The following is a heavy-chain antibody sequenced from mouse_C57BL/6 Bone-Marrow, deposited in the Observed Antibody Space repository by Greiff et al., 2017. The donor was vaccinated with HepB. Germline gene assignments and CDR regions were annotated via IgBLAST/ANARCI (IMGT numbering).Heavy chain of an antibody. CDR1: GFTFSDYG. CDR3: AGLPIYSDYDVGDIGC. D-gene: IGHD2-4*01. J-gene: IGHJ4*01. V-gene: IGHV5-15*01. Sequence: EVKLVESGGGLVQPGGSLKLSCAASGFTFSDYGMAWVRQAPRKGPEWVAFISNLAYSIYYADTVTGRFTLPRENAKNTTYLEMSSLMSEDTAMYYCAGLPIYSDYDVGDIGCWGKGTSVSVSS. CDR2: ISNLAYSI.